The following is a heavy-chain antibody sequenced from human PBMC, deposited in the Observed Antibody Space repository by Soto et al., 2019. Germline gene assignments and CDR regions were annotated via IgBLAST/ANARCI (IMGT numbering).Heavy chain of an antibody. J-gene: IGHJ4*02. V-gene: IGHV3-23*01. D-gene: IGHD3-3*01. Sequence: GGSLRLSCAASGFTFSSYAMSWVRQAPGKGLEWVSAISGSGGSTYYADSVKGRFTISRDNSKNTLYLQMNSLRAEDTAVYYCAKVDYDFWSVTHWDYWGQGTLVTVSS. CDR1: GFTFSSYA. CDR2: ISGSGGST. CDR3: AKVDYDFWSVTHWDY.